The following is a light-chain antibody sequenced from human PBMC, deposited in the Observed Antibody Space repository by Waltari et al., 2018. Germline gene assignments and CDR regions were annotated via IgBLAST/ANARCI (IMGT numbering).Light chain of an antibody. J-gene: IGLJ3*02. CDR3: ASWDDSLNGHWV. CDR1: ASNTGGNL. CDR2: SSD. V-gene: IGLV1-44*01. Sequence: QSVLTQPPSASGTPGQRVTISCSGSASNTGGNLANWYQQLPGKAPKLLIYSSDQRPAGVPDRFSGSKTGTSASLAISGLQSDDEADYFCASWDDSLNGHWVFGGGTKVTVL.